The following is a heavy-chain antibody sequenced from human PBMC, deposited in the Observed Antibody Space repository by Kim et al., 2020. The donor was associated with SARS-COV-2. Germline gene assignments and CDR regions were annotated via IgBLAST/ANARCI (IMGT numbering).Heavy chain of an antibody. CDR2: ISTSSYR. CDR3: ASECCSYSTCYY. CDR1: GFAFGSFN. Sequence: GGSLRLSCAASGFAFGSFNMNWVRQAPGKGLEWVSSISTSSYRFYADSVRGRFTISRDNAQNLLYLQMNSLRAEDTASYYCASECCSYSTCYYWGQGALVTVSS. V-gene: IGHV3-21*01. D-gene: IGHD2-2*01. J-gene: IGHJ4*02.